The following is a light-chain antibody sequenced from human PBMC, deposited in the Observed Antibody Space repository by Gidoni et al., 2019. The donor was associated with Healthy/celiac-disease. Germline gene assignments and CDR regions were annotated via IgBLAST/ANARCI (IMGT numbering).Light chain of an antibody. Sequence: EIVLTQSPGTLSLSPGERATLSCRASQSVSSSYLAWYQQKPGQAPRLLIYGASSRATGIPDRFSGSGSGTDFTLTISRLEPEDFAVYYCQQYGSSPWTFXQXTKVDIK. CDR1: QSVSSSY. CDR3: QQYGSSPWT. J-gene: IGKJ1*01. V-gene: IGKV3-20*01. CDR2: GAS.